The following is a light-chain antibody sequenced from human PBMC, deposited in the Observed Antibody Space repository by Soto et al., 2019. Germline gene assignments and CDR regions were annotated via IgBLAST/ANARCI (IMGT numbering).Light chain of an antibody. V-gene: IGKV1-39*01. CDR1: QGISNY. CDR2: ATS. CDR3: QESYNSPAVS. J-gene: IGKJ4*01. Sequence: DIQMTQSPSSLSASVGDRVTITCRASQGISNYLAWYQQKPGKVPKLLIYATSTLQSGVPARFSGSGSGTEFTLTISTLQSEDFATYFCQESYNSPAVSFGGGTKVEIK.